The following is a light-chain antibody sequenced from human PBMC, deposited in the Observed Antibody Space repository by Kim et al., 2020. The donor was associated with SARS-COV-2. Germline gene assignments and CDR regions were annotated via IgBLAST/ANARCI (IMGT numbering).Light chain of an antibody. CDR3: CSYAGSSTLV. Sequence: GQSITIPCTGTSSDVGSYNLVSWYQQHPGKAPKLMIYEGSKRPSGVSNRFSGSKSGNTASLTISGLQAEDEADYYCCSYAGSSTLVFGGGTKLTVL. CDR1: SSDVGSYNL. CDR2: EGS. V-gene: IGLV2-23*01. J-gene: IGLJ3*02.